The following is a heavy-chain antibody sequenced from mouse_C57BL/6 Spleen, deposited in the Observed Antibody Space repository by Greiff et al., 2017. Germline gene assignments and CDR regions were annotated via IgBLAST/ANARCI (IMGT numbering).Heavy chain of an antibody. D-gene: IGHD1-1*01. Sequence: VQLQQSGAELARPGASVKLSCKASGYTFTSYGISWVKQRTGQGLEWIGEIYPRSGNPYYNEKFKGKATLTADKSSSTLYMELRSLTSEDSAFYFCARSGGSSYEDYWGQGTTLTVSS. CDR1: GYTFTSYG. CDR2: IYPRSGNP. J-gene: IGHJ2*01. CDR3: ARSGGSSYEDY. V-gene: IGHV1-81*01.